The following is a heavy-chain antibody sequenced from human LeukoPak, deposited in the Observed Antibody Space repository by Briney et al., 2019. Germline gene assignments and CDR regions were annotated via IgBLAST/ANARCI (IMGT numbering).Heavy chain of an antibody. CDR2: IIPIFGTA. CDR1: GGTFSSYA. CDR3: ARDSSGWQYAFDY. Sequence: ASVKVSCKASGGTFSSYAISWVRQAPGQGLEWMGGIIPIFGTANYAQKFQGRVTITADGSTSTAYMELSSLSSEDTAVYYCARDSSGWQYAFDYWGQGTLVTVSS. V-gene: IGHV1-69*13. D-gene: IGHD6-19*01. J-gene: IGHJ4*02.